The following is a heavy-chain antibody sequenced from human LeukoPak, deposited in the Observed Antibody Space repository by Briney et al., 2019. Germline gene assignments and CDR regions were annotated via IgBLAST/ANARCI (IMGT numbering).Heavy chain of an antibody. D-gene: IGHD2-2*01. J-gene: IGHJ6*03. Sequence: ASVKVSCKASGYTFTGYYMHWVRQAPGQGLEWIGWINPNSGGTNYAQKFQGRVTMTRDTSISTAYMELSRLRSDDTAVYYCARDLGYCSSTSCYSRAYYYYMDVWGKGTTLTVSS. CDR1: GYTFTGYY. CDR3: ARDLGYCSSTSCYSRAYYYYMDV. CDR2: INPNSGGT. V-gene: IGHV1-2*02.